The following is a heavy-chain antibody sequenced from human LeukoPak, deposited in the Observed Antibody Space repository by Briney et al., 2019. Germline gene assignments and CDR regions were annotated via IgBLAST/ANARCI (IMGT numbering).Heavy chain of an antibody. V-gene: IGHV1-8*01. CDR1: GYTFTSYD. J-gene: IGHJ6*03. D-gene: IGHD2-21*01. CDR3: ARSSAAEVIRYYYYMDV. Sequence: ASVKVSCKASGYTFTSYDINWVRQATGQGLEWMGWMNPNSGNTGYAQKFQGRVTMTWNTSISAAYMELSSLRSEDTAVYYCARSSAAEVIRYYYYMDVWGKGTTVTVSS. CDR2: MNPNSGNT.